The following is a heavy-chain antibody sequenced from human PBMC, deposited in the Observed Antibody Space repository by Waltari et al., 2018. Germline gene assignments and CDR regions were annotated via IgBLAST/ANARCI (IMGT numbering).Heavy chain of an antibody. J-gene: IGHJ4*02. D-gene: IGHD1-26*01. CDR3: AKVRRPGALDY. CDR2: IYSGGST. CDR1: GFTFSSYA. V-gene: IGHV3-23*03. Sequence: EVQLLESGGGLVQPGGSLRLSCAASGFTFSSYAMIWVRQAPGKGLEWVSVIYSGGSTYYADSVKGRFTISRDNSKNTLYLQMNSLRAEDTAVYYCAKVRRPGALDYWGQGTLVTVSS.